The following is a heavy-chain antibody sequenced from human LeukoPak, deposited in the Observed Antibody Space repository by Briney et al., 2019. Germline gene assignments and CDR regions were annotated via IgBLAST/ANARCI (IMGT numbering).Heavy chain of an antibody. J-gene: IGHJ6*02. CDR3: ALRFCGHTAEDYYGMDV. Sequence: GESLTLSCAASRFTFSSYSMNWVRQAPETGLEWVAYLSSSSSTIYYADSVKGRLTMSRHNDKNSLYLHMTSLRAEDTAMYFCALRFCGHTAEDYYGMDVWGQGTTVTVSS. CDR1: RFTFSSYS. V-gene: IGHV3-48*04. D-gene: IGHD3-3*01. CDR2: LSSSSSTI.